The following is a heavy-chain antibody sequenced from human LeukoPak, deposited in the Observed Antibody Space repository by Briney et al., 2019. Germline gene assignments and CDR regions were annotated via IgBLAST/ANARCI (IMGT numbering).Heavy chain of an antibody. CDR3: ARRVLRYFDWSL. CDR1: GGSFSGYY. CDR2: INHSGST. D-gene: IGHD3-9*01. Sequence: SETLSLTCAVCGGSFSGYYWSWIRQPPGKGLEWIGEINHSGSTNYNPSLKSRVTISVDTSKNQFSLKLSSVTAADTAVYYCARRVLRYFDWSLWGQGTLVTVSS. V-gene: IGHV4-34*01. J-gene: IGHJ4*02.